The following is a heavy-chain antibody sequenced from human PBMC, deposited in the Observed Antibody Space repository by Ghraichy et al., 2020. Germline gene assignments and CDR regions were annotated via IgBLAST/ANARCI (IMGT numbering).Heavy chain of an antibody. CDR2: INHSGST. Sequence: SETLSLTCAVYGGSFSGYYWSWIRQPPGKGLEWIGEINHSGSTNYNPSLKSRVTISVDTSKNQFSLKLSSVTAADTAVYYCARSFFSSGWYRVDFDYWGQGTLVTVSS. D-gene: IGHD6-19*01. CDR1: GGSFSGYY. J-gene: IGHJ4*02. CDR3: ARSFFSSGWYRVDFDY. V-gene: IGHV4-34*01.